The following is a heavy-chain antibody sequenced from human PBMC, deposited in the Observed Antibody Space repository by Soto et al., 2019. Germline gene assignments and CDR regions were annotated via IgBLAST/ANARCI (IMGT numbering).Heavy chain of an antibody. D-gene: IGHD7-27*01. V-gene: IGHV4-30-4*01. CDR1: GGSISSGGYF. CDR2: VYNIGST. CDR3: ARGPAGDKVDY. J-gene: IGHJ4*02. Sequence: SETLSLTCAVSGGSISSGGYFWSWIRQPPGKGLEWIGHVYNIGSTYSNPSLTSRVTISVDTSKNQFSLRLSFVTAADTAVYYCARGPAGDKVDYWGQGTLVTVSS.